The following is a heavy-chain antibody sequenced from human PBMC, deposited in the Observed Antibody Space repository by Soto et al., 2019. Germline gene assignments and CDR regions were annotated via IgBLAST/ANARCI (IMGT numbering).Heavy chain of an antibody. CDR1: GYHFTNYL. J-gene: IGHJ4*02. V-gene: IGHV5-51*01. D-gene: IGHD4-17*01. CDR2: IYPSDSDT. Sequence: GESLKNSCKGSGYHFTNYLIGWVRQMPGKGLEWMGFIYPSDSDTRYSPSFQGQVTISADKSISTAYLQWSSLKASDTAMYYCARSIGALSTTVFTYWGQGTLVTVSS. CDR3: ARSIGALSTTVFTY.